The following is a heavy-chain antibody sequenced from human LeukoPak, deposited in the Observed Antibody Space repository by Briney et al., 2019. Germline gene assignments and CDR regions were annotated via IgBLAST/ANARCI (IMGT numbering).Heavy chain of an antibody. Sequence: GGSLRLSCEAAGFTFSRYWMAWVRQAPGKGLEWVAIIKQEGGEKHYADSVRGRLSISRDNAQKLLYLQMHSLRAEDSAVYYCARERLWEPMPPDCWGQGTLVTVSS. D-gene: IGHD1-26*01. V-gene: IGHV3-7*01. J-gene: IGHJ4*02. CDR2: IKQEGGEK. CDR1: GFTFSRYW. CDR3: ARERLWEPMPPDC.